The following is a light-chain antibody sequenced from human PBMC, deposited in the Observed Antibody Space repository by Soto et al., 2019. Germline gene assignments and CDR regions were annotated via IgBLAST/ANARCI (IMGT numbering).Light chain of an antibody. CDR3: SSQRSVSTLV. J-gene: IGLJ1*01. Sequence: QSALTQPASVSGSPGQSITISCTGTSSDVGGYNYVSWFQQHPGKVPKLMIYEVSSRPPGVSNRFSGSKSGNTASLTISGLQAEDEAVYFCSSQRSVSTLVFGSGTK. V-gene: IGLV2-14*01. CDR2: EVS. CDR1: SSDVGGYNY.